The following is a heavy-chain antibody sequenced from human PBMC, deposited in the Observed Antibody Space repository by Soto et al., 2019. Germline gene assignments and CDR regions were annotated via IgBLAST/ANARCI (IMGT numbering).Heavy chain of an antibody. J-gene: IGHJ4*02. Sequence: SRTLACGLAGFTSTTFGMHWVRQLPGKVMEWVAVIWPVGRKKFYADSAKDRFTISKDNTKNTVYLQMNSLRPEDTALYYCARDRGVYYDSLTGYPDYWGPGTLVTVSS. CDR1: GFTSTTFG. D-gene: IGHD3-9*01. V-gene: IGHV3-33*01. CDR2: IWPVGRKK. CDR3: ARDRGVYYDSLTGYPDY.